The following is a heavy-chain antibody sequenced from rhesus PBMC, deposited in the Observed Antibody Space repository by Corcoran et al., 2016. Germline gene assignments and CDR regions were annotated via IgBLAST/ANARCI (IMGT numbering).Heavy chain of an antibody. CDR3: ARGGIGGSYYYFDY. J-gene: IGHJ4*01. Sequence: QVQLQESGPGLVKPSETLSLTCAVSGGSISDDYYWSWIRQPPGKGLEWIGYIYGCGGGTNYNPSLKNRVTISKDTSKNQFSLKLSSVTAADTAVYYCARGGIGGSYYYFDYWGQGVLVTVSS. D-gene: IGHD3-16*01. CDR1: GGSISDDYY. V-gene: IGHV4-106*01. CDR2: IYGCGGGT.